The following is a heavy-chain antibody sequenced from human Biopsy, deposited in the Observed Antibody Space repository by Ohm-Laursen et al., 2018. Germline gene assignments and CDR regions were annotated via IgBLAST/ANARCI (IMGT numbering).Heavy chain of an antibody. Sequence: SLRLSCSASGFTFSDYYMSWVRQAPGQGLEWLSCISRSGSIIDYADSAKGRFTISRDNAQNTLYLQMNSLRADDTAVYYCARDWGGDYGGNIDYYYFYGMDVWGQGTTVTVSS. CDR1: GFTFSDYY. V-gene: IGHV3-11*01. D-gene: IGHD4-23*01. J-gene: IGHJ6*02. CDR2: ISRSGSII. CDR3: ARDWGGDYGGNIDYYYFYGMDV.